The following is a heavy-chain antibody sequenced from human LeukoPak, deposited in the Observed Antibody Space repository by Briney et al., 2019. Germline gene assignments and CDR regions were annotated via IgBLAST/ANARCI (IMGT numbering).Heavy chain of an antibody. Sequence: SETLSLTCAAYGGSFSGYYWSWIRQPPGKGLEWIGEINHSGSTNYNPSLKSRVTISVDTSKNQFSLKLSSVTAADTAVYYCARGALSGAAAGFFDYWGQGTLVTVSS. CDR2: INHSGST. J-gene: IGHJ4*02. V-gene: IGHV4-34*01. CDR1: GGSFSGYY. D-gene: IGHD6-13*01. CDR3: ARGALSGAAAGFFDY.